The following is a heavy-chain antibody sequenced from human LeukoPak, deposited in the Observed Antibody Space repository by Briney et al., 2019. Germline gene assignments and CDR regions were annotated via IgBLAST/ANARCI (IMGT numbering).Heavy chain of an antibody. CDR3: TRSLGVVIHGGMDV. V-gene: IGHV4-59*01. CDR2: IYYTGST. J-gene: IGHJ6*02. Sequence: SETLSLTCTVSGGSISSYHWSWIRQPPGKGLEWIGHIYYTGSTNYNPSLKSRVTISLDTSKNQFSLKLSSVTAADTAVYYCTRSLGVVIHGGMDVWGQGTTVTASS. CDR1: GGSISSYH. D-gene: IGHD3-3*01.